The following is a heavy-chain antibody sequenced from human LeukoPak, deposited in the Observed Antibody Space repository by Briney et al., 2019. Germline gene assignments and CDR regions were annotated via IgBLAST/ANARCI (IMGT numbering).Heavy chain of an antibody. CDR2: IYTGGST. CDR1: GGSISSGSYY. CDR3: ARGRKYYDYVWGSYRYQNYFDY. J-gene: IGHJ4*02. D-gene: IGHD3-16*02. V-gene: IGHV4-61*02. Sequence: PSQTLSLTCTVSGGSISSGSYYWSWIRQPAGKGLEWIGRIYTGGSTNYNPSLKSRVTISVDTSKNQFSLKLSSVTAADTAVYYCARGRKYYDYVWGSYRYQNYFDYWGQGTLVTVSS.